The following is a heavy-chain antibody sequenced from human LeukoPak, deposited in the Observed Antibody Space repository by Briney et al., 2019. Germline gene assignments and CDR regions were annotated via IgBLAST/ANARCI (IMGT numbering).Heavy chain of an antibody. CDR2: INPNRGGT. CDR1: GYTFTGYY. V-gene: IGHV1-2*06. CDR3: AYARRVFDY. Sequence: ASVKVSCKAPGYTFTGYYMHWVRQAPGQGLEWMGRINPNRGGTNYAQKFQGRVSMTRDTSNSTAYMELSRLRSDDTAVYYCAYARRVFDYWGQGTLVTVSS. J-gene: IGHJ4*02. D-gene: IGHD2-8*01.